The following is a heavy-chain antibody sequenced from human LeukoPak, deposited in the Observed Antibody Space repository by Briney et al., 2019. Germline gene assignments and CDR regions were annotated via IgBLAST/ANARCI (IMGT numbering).Heavy chain of an antibody. Sequence: GGSLRLSCAGSGFTFNNYPISWVRQTPGKGLEWVSGIGSSGGGTYYADSVKGRFTISRDTSKDTVYLQMDSLRAEDTAIYYCAKIHQNRVVVGAKGAFDIWGQGTVVTVSS. CDR3: AKIHQNRVVVGAKGAFDI. V-gene: IGHV3-23*01. CDR2: IGSSGGGT. J-gene: IGHJ3*02. D-gene: IGHD2-15*01. CDR1: GFTFNNYP.